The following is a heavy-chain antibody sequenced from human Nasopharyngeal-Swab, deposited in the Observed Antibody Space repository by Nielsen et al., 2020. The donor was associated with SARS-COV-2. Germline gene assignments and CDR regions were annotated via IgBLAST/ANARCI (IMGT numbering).Heavy chain of an antibody. CDR1: GGSISSGSYY. Sequence: TLSLTCTVSGGSISSGSYYWSWTRQPAGKGLEWIGRIYTSGSTNYNPSLKSRVTISVDTSTNQFSLKLSSVTAADTAVYYCARDLSGAFDYWGQGTLVTVSS. CDR2: IYTSGST. J-gene: IGHJ4*02. D-gene: IGHD2/OR15-2a*01. V-gene: IGHV4-61*02. CDR3: ARDLSGAFDY.